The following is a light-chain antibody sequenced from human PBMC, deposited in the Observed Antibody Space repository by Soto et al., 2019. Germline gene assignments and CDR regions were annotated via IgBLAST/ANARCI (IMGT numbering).Light chain of an antibody. CDR3: QQSYSTPLS. V-gene: IGKV1-39*01. J-gene: IGKJ5*01. Sequence: DIQMTQSPSSLSASVGDRVTITCRASQSISSYLNWYQQKPGKAPKHLIYAASSLQSGVPSRFSGSGSGTDFTLTISSLQPEDFATYYCQQSYSTPLSFVQGTRLEIK. CDR1: QSISSY. CDR2: AAS.